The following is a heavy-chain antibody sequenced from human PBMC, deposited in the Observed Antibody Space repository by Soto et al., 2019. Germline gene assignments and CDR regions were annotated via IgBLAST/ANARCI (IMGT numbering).Heavy chain of an antibody. D-gene: IGHD4-17*01. CDR2: ISGRGDGT. Sequence: EVQVLESGGGLVQPGGSLRLSCAASGFTFSSYAMSWVRQAPGKGLEWVSGISGRGDGTYYVDSMKGRFTISRDNSKNTLDLKMSSLRAGDTAVYFWAKHEGITTVSPFNFWGQGTLVTVSS. V-gene: IGHV3-23*01. CDR1: GFTFSSYA. J-gene: IGHJ4*02. CDR3: AKHEGITTVSPFNF.